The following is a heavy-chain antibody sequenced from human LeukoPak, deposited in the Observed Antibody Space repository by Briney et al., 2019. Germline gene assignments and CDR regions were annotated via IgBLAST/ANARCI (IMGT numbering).Heavy chain of an antibody. Sequence: GGSLRLSCAASGWTFSSSRMTWVRQAPGKGLEWVSSISRTSSYIYYADSVKGRFTISRDNAKNSLYLQMNSLRAEDTAVYYCARDQGSSGYDYWGQGTLVTVSS. CDR2: ISRTSSYI. CDR3: ARDQGSSGYDY. J-gene: IGHJ4*02. V-gene: IGHV3-21*01. CDR1: GWTFSSSR. D-gene: IGHD3-22*01.